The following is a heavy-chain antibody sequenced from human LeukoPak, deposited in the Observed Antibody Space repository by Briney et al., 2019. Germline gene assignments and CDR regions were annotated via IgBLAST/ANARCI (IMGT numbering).Heavy chain of an antibody. CDR3: ARDLNWGQVDY. J-gene: IGHJ4*02. V-gene: IGHV3-74*01. CDR1: GFTISGYW. CDR2: VNADGSVT. Sequence: GGSLRLPCAASGFTISGYWMYWIRQSPGKGLEWVARVNADGSVTNYAGSMKGRFTISRDTATNIVYLQMNSLRDDDTAVYYCARDLNWGQVDYWGQGTLVTVSS. D-gene: IGHD7-27*01.